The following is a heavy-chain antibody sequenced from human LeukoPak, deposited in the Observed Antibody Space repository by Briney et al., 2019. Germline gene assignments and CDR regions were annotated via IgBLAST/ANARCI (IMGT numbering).Heavy chain of an antibody. D-gene: IGHD6-19*01. V-gene: IGHV3-33*01. CDR2: IWYDGSNK. CDR3: ARDGADSSGWVTDFDY. CDR1: GFTFSSYG. J-gene: IGHJ4*02. Sequence: PGRSLRLSCAASGFTFSSYGMHWVRQAPGKGLEWVAVIWYDGSNKYYADSVKGRFPISRDNSKNTLYLQMNSLRAEDTAVYYCARDGADSSGWVTDFDYWGQGTLVTVAS.